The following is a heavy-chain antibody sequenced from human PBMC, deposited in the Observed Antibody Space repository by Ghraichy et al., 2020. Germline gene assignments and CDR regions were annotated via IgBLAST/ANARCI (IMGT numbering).Heavy chain of an antibody. J-gene: IGHJ5*02. CDR2: IIPIFGTA. D-gene: IGHD6-13*01. CDR1: GGTFSSYA. Sequence: VKVSCKASGGTFSSYAISWVRQAPGQGLEWMGGIIPIFGTANYAQKFQGRVTITADESTSTAYMELSSLRSEDTAVYYCARDIIAAADTSGWFDPWGQGTLVTVSS. V-gene: IGHV1-69*13. CDR3: ARDIIAAADTSGWFDP.